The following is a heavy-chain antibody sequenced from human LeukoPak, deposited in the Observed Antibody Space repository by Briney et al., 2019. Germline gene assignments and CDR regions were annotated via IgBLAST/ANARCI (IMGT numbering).Heavy chain of an antibody. J-gene: IGHJ4*02. CDR2: ISSSGSTI. Sequence: PGGSLRLSCAASGFTFSDYYMSWTRQAPGKGLEWVSYISSSGSTIYYADSVKGRFTISRDNAKNSLYLQMNSLRAEDTAVYYCARDGDYYGSGSYYNEVYYFDYWGQGTLVTVSS. D-gene: IGHD3-10*01. CDR1: GFTFSDYY. CDR3: ARDGDYYGSGSYYNEVYYFDY. V-gene: IGHV3-11*04.